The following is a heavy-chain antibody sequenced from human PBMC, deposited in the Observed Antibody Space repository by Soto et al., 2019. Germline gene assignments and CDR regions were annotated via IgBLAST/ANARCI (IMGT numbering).Heavy chain of an antibody. V-gene: IGHV4-59*08. CDR2: IYYSGST. CDR3: TRHEPPPDNWFNP. CDR1: GGSISSYY. J-gene: IGHJ5*02. Sequence: SETLSLTCTVSGGSISSYYWSWVRPPPGKGLEWIGYIYYSGSTNYNPSLKSRVTISVDTSQNQLSLKLSSVTAAHTAVYSCTRHEPPPDNWFNPGAQETLVTFS.